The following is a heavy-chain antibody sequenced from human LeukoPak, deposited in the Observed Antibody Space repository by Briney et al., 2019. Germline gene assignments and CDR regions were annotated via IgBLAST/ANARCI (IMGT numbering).Heavy chain of an antibody. Sequence: GGSLRLSCAASGFTFSSYAMNWVRQAPGKGLEWVSAIGASGAYTFYADSEKGRFTISRDNSRNTLYLQMNSLRAEDTAVYYCAKRPTMTTVTTPSWRVCDSWGQGTLVTVSS. CDR2: IGASGAYT. V-gene: IGHV3-23*01. J-gene: IGHJ4*02. D-gene: IGHD4-17*01. CDR3: AKRPTMTTVTTPSWRVCDS. CDR1: GFTFSSYA.